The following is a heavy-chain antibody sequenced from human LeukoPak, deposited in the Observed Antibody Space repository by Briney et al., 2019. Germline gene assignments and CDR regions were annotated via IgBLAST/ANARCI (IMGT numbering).Heavy chain of an antibody. CDR1: GFSLTTSGVG. D-gene: IGHD3-16*01. V-gene: IGHV2-5*01. Sequence: SGPTLVKPRQTLTLTCTFSGFSLTTSGVGVGWIRQPPGKALEWLALIYWNDDRHYIPSLKSSLTITKDTSKNQVVLTMTKMDPVDTATYYCVHINSWGSYSVFDYWGQGTLVTVSS. CDR3: VHINSWGSYSVFDY. CDR2: IYWNDDR. J-gene: IGHJ4*02.